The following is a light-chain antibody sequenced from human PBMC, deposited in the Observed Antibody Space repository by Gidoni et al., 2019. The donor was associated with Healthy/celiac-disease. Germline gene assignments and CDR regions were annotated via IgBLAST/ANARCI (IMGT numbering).Light chain of an antibody. CDR2: ENN. V-gene: IGLV1-51*02. Sequence: QSVLTQPPSVSADPGQKVTISCSGSTSNVGDNFVSWSQQPPGTAPKLLIYENNKRPSGIPDRFSGSKSGTSATLDITGLPTGDEADYYCGAWDKSLSAGVFGAGTKVTVL. J-gene: IGLJ2*01. CDR3: GAWDKSLSAGV. CDR1: TSNVGDNF.